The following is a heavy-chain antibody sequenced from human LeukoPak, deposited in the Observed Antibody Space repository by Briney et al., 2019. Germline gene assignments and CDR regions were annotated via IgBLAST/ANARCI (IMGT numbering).Heavy chain of an antibody. CDR3: ARGAYLAVAGSYYFDY. D-gene: IGHD6-19*01. CDR2: MNPNSGNT. J-gene: IGHJ4*02. Sequence: ASVKVSCKASGYTFTSYDINWVRQATGQGLEWMGWMNPNSGNTGYAQKFQGRVTMTRNTSISTAYMEPSSLRSEDTGVYYCARGAYLAVAGSYYFDYWGQGTLVTVSS. V-gene: IGHV1-8*01. CDR1: GYTFTSYD.